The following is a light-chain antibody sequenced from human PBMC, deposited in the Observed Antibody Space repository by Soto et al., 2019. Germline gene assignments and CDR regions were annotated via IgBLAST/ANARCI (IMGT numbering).Light chain of an antibody. CDR2: GES. CDR1: QNIDIY. Sequence: DIQMSQFPSSLSASVGDRVTITCRSSQNIDIYLNWYQQKPGKAPNLLIYGESNLQSGVPSRFSASGSGTEFSLAISSLQPEDFATYYCQQSSSTPWTFGQGTNVEI. J-gene: IGKJ1*01. V-gene: IGKV1-39*01. CDR3: QQSSSTPWT.